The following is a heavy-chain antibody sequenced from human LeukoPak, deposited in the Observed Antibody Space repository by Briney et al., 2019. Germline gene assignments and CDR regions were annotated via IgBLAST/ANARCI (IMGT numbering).Heavy chain of an antibody. D-gene: IGHD4-17*01. CDR3: ARALGEVTTYYFDY. CDR2: IYHSGST. Sequence: PSETLSLTCAVSGYSISSGYYWGWIRQPPGKGLEWIGSIYHSGSTYYNPSLKSRVTISVDTSKNQFSLKLSSVTAADMAVYYCARALGEVTTYYFDYWGQGTLVTVSS. J-gene: IGHJ4*02. V-gene: IGHV4-38-2*01. CDR1: GYSISSGYY.